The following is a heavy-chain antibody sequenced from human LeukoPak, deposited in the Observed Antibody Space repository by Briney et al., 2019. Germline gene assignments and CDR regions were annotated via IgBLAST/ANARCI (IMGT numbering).Heavy chain of an antibody. J-gene: IGHJ3*02. CDR3: ARGTNYYDSGPGDI. Sequence: GGSLRLSCAASGFAFSSYWMHWVRQAPGKGLVWVSRINSDGSSTIYADSVKGRFTISRDNAKNTLYLQMNSLRVDDTAVYYCARGTNYYDSGPGDIWGQGTMVTVSS. CDR1: GFAFSSYW. V-gene: IGHV3-74*01. CDR2: INSDGSST. D-gene: IGHD3-10*01.